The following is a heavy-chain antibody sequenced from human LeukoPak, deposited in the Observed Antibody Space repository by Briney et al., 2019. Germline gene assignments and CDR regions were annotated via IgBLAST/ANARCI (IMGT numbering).Heavy chain of an antibody. J-gene: IGHJ3*02. CDR3: ARLSSGWQHAFDI. CDR2: IYYSGSP. V-gene: IGHV4-39*01. CDR1: GGSISSSSYY. Sequence: SETLSLTCTVSGGSISSSSYYWGWIRQPPGKGLEWIGSIYYSGSPYYNPSLKSRVTISVDTSKNQFSLKLSSVTAADTAVYYCARLSSGWQHAFDIWGQGTMVTVSS. D-gene: IGHD6-19*01.